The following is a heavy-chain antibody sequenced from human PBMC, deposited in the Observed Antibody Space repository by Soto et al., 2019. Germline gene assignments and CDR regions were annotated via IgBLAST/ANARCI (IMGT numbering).Heavy chain of an antibody. V-gene: IGHV4-39*01. D-gene: IGHD1-1*01. CDR3: VSGPGTTADY. CDR1: GGSISSTRYY. Sequence: PSETLSLTCTASGGSISSTRYYWGWIRQPPGKGLEWIGTTYYTGSTYYNPSLKSRVTISVDMSKNQFSLKVRSVTAADTAVYYCVSGPGTTADYWGQGTLVTVSS. CDR2: TYYTGST. J-gene: IGHJ4*02.